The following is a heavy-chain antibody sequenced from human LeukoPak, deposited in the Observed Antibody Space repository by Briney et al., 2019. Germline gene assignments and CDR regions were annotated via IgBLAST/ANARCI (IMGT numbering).Heavy chain of an antibody. Sequence: GGSLRLSCAASGFTFSSYAMSWVRQAPGKGLEWVSAISGSGGSTYYADSVKGRFTISRDNSKNTLYLQMNSLRAEDTAVYYCAKDPNWFLEWLPFFDYWGQGTLVTVSS. CDR3: AKDPNWFLEWLPFFDY. D-gene: IGHD3-3*01. CDR1: GFTFSSYA. V-gene: IGHV3-23*01. J-gene: IGHJ4*02. CDR2: ISGSGGST.